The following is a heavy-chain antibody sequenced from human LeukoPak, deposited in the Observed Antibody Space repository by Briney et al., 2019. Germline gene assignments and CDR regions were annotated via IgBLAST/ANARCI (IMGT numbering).Heavy chain of an antibody. V-gene: IGHV3-33*01. Sequence: GGSLRLSCAASGFTFSNYGMHWVGQAPGKGVEGVAVIWNDGSNKYYADSVKGRFTISRDNSTTPLYLQMNSLRAEDTAVYYCARDMVRGVIGVFDYWGQGTLVTVSS. CDR2: IWNDGSNK. D-gene: IGHD3-10*01. CDR3: ARDMVRGVIGVFDY. J-gene: IGHJ4*02. CDR1: GFTFSNYG.